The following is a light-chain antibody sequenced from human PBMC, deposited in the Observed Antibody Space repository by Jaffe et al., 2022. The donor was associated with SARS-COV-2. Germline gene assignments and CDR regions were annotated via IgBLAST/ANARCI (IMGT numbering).Light chain of an antibody. Sequence: QSALTQPRSVSGSPGQSVTISCTGTSSDVGAYNFVSWYQQCPGKVPKLMIYDVTKRPSGVPDRFSGSKSGNTASLTISGLQVDDEADYYCCSPHAGNFHLVFGGGTRLTVL. CDR1: SSDVGAYNF. CDR3: CSPHAGNFHLV. V-gene: IGLV2-11*01. CDR2: DVT. J-gene: IGLJ2*01.